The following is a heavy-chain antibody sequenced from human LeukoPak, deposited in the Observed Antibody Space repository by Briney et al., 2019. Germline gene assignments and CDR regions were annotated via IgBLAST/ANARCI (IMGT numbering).Heavy chain of an antibody. CDR2: ISGSGGST. Sequence: GGSLRLSCAASGFTFSSYAMSWVRQAPGKGPEWVSAISGSGGSTYYADSVKGRFTISRDNSKNTLYLQMNSLRAEDTAVYYCAKDHGGSGWDGNFDYWGQGTLVTVSS. V-gene: IGHV3-23*01. D-gene: IGHD6-19*01. CDR3: AKDHGGSGWDGNFDY. CDR1: GFTFSSYA. J-gene: IGHJ4*02.